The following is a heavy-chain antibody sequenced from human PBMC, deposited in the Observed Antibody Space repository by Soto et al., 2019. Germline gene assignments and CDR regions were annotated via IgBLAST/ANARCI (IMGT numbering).Heavy chain of an antibody. CDR3: ARDRGNRDNWFHP. D-gene: IGHD2-15*01. J-gene: IGHJ5*02. CDR2: IYYSGST. V-gene: IGHV4-59*02. CDR1: GGSGSSYC. Sequence: SETLSLTCTVSGGSGSSYCWSWIRQPPGKGLEWIGYIYYSGSTNYNPSLKSRVTISVDTSKNQFSLKLSSVTAADTAVYYCARDRGNRDNWFHPWGQGTLVTVSP.